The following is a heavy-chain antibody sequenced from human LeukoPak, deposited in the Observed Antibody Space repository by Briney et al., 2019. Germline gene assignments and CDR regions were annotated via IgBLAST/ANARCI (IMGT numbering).Heavy chain of an antibody. CDR1: GYTFTSYA. J-gene: IGHJ4*02. V-gene: IGHV7-4-1*02. CDR3: ARDSFGAARHEFDY. Sequence: GASVKVSCKASGYTFTSYAMNWVRQAPGQGLEWMGWINTNTGNPTYAQGFTGRFVFSLDTSVSTAYLQISSLKAEDTAVYYCARDSFGAARHEFDYWGQGTLVTVSS. D-gene: IGHD6-6*01. CDR2: INTNTGNP.